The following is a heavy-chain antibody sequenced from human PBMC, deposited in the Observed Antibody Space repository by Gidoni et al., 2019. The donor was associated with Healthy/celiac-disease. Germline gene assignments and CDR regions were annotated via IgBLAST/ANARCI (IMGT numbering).Heavy chain of an antibody. V-gene: IGHV3-23*01. CDR2: ISGSGGST. CDR3: AKDTPYYDSSGYHHSPFDY. CDR1: GFTFSSYA. J-gene: IGHJ4*02. Sequence: EVQLLESGGGLVQPGGSLRLSCAASGFTFSSYAMSWVRQAPGKGLGWVSAISGSGGSTYYADSVKGRFTISRDNSKNTLYLQMNSLRAEDTAVYYCAKDTPYYDSSGYHHSPFDYWGQGTLVTVSS. D-gene: IGHD3-22*01.